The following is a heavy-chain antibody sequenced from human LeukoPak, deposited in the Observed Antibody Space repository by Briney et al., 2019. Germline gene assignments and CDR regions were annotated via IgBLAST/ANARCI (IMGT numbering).Heavy chain of an antibody. Sequence: GGSLRLSCAASGFTFYDYTMHWVRQAPGKGLEWVSLISWHGSTTKYADSVKGRFTISRDNLKNSLSLQMNSLGPEDTALYYCAKDIGDSVGYNYFDSWGQGTLVTVSS. J-gene: IGHJ4*02. CDR2: ISWHGSTT. CDR1: GFTFYDYT. CDR3: AKDIGDSVGYNYFDS. V-gene: IGHV3-43*01. D-gene: IGHD3-22*01.